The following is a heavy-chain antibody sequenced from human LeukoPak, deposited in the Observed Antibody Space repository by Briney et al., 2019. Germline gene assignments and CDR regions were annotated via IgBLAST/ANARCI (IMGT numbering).Heavy chain of an antibody. Sequence: SQTLSLTCTVSGGSISSGDYYWSWIRQPPGTGLEWIGYIYYSGSTYYNPSLKSRVTISVDTSKNQFSLKLSSVTAADTAVYYCATRPSYCYGSGRGWFDPWGQGTLVTVSS. D-gene: IGHD3-10*01. V-gene: IGHV4-30-4*01. J-gene: IGHJ5*02. CDR2: IYYSGST. CDR3: ATRPSYCYGSGRGWFDP. CDR1: GGSISSGDYY.